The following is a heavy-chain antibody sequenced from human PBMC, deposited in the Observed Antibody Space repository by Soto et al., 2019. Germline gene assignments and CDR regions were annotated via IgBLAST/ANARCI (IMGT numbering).Heavy chain of an antibody. V-gene: IGHV3-33*01. CDR2: IWYDGSNK. J-gene: IGHJ6*03. CDR1: GFTFSSYG. D-gene: IGHD2-2*01. Sequence: GGSLRLSCAASGFTFSSYGMHWVRQAPGKGLEWVAVIWYDGSNKYYADSVKGRFTISRDNSKNTLYLQMNSLRAEDTAVYYCARDGEYCSSTSCYWGYYYYMDVWGKGTTVTVSS. CDR3: ARDGEYCSSTSCYWGYYYYMDV.